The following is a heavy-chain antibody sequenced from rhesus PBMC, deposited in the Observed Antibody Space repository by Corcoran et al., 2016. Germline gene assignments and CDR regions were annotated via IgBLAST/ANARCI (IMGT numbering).Heavy chain of an antibody. CDR2: IKRKADGETA. J-gene: IGHJ6*01. CDR3: TRNSGSYGLDS. Sequence: EVQLVESGAGLVKPGGSLRLSCAASGFTFSNSWMSWVRQGPGKGLEWVARIKRKADGETADYAASVKGRFTISRDDSKNTLYLQMNSLKTEDTAVYYCTRNSGSYGLDSWGQGVVVTVSS. CDR1: GFTFSNSW. V-gene: IGHV3-30*02. D-gene: IGHD3-16*01.